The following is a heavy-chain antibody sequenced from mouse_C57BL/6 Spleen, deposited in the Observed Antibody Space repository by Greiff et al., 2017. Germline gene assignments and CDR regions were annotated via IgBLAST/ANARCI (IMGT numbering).Heavy chain of an antibody. V-gene: IGHV5-17*01. CDR2: ISSGSSTI. CDR1: GFTFSDYG. CDR3: ARDGWLPHYYAMDY. D-gene: IGHD2-3*01. J-gene: IGHJ4*01. Sequence: EVKLMESGGGLVKPGGSLKLSCAASGFTFSDYGMHWVRQAPEKGLEWVAYISSGSSTIYYADTVKGRFTISRDNAKKTLFLQMTSLRSEDTAMYYCARDGWLPHYYAMDYWGQGTSVTVSS.